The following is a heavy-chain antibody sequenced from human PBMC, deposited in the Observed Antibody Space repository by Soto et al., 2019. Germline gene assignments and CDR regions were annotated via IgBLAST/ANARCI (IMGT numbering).Heavy chain of an antibody. J-gene: IGHJ4*02. Sequence: QVQLVQSGAEVKKPGDSVKVSCKASGYTFTSYGISWVRQAPGQGLEWMGWNSAYNGNTNYEQKLQGRVTMTTDTPPSTGYMEMRSLGSDDTAVSYCARGSNDIDYWGQGTLVTVSS. CDR2: NSAYNGNT. V-gene: IGHV1-18*01. D-gene: IGHD1-1*01. CDR1: GYTFTSYG. CDR3: ARGSNDIDY.